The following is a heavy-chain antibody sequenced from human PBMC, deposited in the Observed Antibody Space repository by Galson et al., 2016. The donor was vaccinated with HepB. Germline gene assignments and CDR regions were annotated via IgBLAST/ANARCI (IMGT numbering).Heavy chain of an antibody. V-gene: IGHV3-7*01. CDR3: ARRIVNQGRIGGWGWGMDV. CDR2: IKQDGSEK. J-gene: IGHJ6*02. D-gene: IGHD3-10*01. Sequence: SLRLSCAASGFTFSSYWMSWVRQAPGKGLEWVANIKQDGSEKYYVDSVKGRFTISRDNAKNSLYLQMNSLRAEDTAVYYCARRIVNQGRIGGWGWGMDVWGQGVTVTVSS. CDR1: GFTFSSYW.